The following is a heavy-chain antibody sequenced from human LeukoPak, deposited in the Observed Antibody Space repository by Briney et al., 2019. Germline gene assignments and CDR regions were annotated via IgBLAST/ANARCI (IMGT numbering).Heavy chain of an antibody. Sequence: SSETLSLTCTVSGGSISSYYWSWIRQPPGKGLEWIGYIYYSGSTNYNPSLKSRVTISVDTSENQFSLKLSSVTAADTAVYYCARDSTGDDAFDIWGQGTMVTVSS. J-gene: IGHJ3*02. D-gene: IGHD7-27*01. CDR2: IYYSGST. CDR3: ARDSTGDDAFDI. CDR1: GGSISSYY. V-gene: IGHV4-59*01.